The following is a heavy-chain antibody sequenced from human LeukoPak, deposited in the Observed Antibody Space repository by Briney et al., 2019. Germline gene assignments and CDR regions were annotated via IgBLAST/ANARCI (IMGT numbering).Heavy chain of an antibody. J-gene: IGHJ4*02. Sequence: PGGSLRLSCAASGFTFSNYWMHWARQAPGKGLVWVSRINSNGSSTTYADSLKGRFTISRDSAKNTLYLQMSSLGAGDTVVYYCVRDLYCRFVLWGRGTLVTVSS. CDR1: GFTFSNYW. CDR2: INSNGSST. V-gene: IGHV3-74*01. CDR3: VRDLYCRFVL. D-gene: IGHD2-15*01.